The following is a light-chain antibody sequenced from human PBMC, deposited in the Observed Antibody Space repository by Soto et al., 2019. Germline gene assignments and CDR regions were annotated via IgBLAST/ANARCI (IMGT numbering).Light chain of an antibody. J-gene: IGKJ3*01. CDR1: QSVSSY. CDR2: SAS. Sequence: EIVLTQSPGTLSLSPGERATLSCRASQSVSSYVAWYQQQPGQAPRLLLYSASSRATGIPDRFSGSGSGTDFTLTISRLEPEDFAVDYWQHYGSSPRTCGPGTKVDVK. CDR3: QHYGSSPRT. V-gene: IGKV3-20*01.